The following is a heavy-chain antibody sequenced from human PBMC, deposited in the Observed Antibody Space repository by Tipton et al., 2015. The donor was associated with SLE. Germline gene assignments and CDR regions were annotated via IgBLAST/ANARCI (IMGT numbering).Heavy chain of an antibody. D-gene: IGHD2-2*01. J-gene: IGHJ4*02. V-gene: IGHV4-31*03. Sequence: TLSLTCTVSGGSITSGGHYWSWLRQHPGKGLEWIGYVYSGGTTYYNPSLKGRLTISLDTSKNQFSLNLASVTAADTAVYYCAAQSGNVPFDHWGQGTLVIVSS. CDR3: AAQSGNVPFDH. CDR2: VYSGGTT. CDR1: GGSITSGGHY.